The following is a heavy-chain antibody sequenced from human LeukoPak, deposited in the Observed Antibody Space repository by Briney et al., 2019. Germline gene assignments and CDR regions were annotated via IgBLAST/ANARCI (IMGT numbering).Heavy chain of an antibody. D-gene: IGHD1-20*01. J-gene: IGHJ4*02. CDR2: IRSKAEGETK. CDR1: GFTFSSYW. Sequence: GGSLRLSCAASGFTFSSYWMSWVRQAPGKGLEWVGRIRSKAEGETKEYAASVKGRFTISRDDSKSRLYLQMSSLKTEDTAVYYCAAGIVTGTSRWGQGTLVAVSS. V-gene: IGHV3-15*01. CDR3: AAGIVTGTSR.